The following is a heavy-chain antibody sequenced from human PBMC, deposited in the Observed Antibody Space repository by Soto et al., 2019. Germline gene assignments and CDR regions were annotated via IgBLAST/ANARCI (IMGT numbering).Heavy chain of an antibody. CDR2: INPDGFRK. D-gene: IGHD6-19*01. CDR1: GFSFNSYG. Sequence: EVQLVESGGGLVQPGGSLRLSCAAAGFSFNSYGMSWVRQAPGKGLEWVASINPDGFRKYFADSVKGRFTISRDSAENSLYLQMISLRAEDTAVYYCARWESSDWYLGVRGQGTLVTVSS. J-gene: IGHJ4*02. CDR3: ARWESSDWYLGV. V-gene: IGHV3-7*03.